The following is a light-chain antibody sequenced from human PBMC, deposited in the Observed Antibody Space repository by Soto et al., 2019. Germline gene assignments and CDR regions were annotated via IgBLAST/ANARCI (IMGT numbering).Light chain of an antibody. CDR1: QGISTW. J-gene: IGKJ1*01. Sequence: DIQMTQSPYTLSASVGDRVTITCRASQGISTWLAWYQQKPGTAPRLLIYDASSLESGVPSRFSGGGSGTEFTLTISSLQPDDYATYYCQQYSSYSRTFGQGTKVDIK. CDR2: DAS. CDR3: QQYSSYSRT. V-gene: IGKV1-5*01.